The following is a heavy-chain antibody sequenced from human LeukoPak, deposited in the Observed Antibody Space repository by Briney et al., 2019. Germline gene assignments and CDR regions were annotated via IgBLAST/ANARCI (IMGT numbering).Heavy chain of an antibody. J-gene: IGHJ4*02. V-gene: IGHV3-23*01. CDR2: ITDSGRKT. CDR1: GLTFSNYA. D-gene: IGHD5-24*01. CDR3: ARGAGYNYPYYFDY. Sequence: PGGSLRLSGAASGLTFSNYAMNWVRQASGKGLEGVSGITDSGRKTYYADSVKGRFSISRDNSRNTVYLQMSDLRAEDTAVYYCARGAGYNYPYYFDYWGQGTLVTVSS.